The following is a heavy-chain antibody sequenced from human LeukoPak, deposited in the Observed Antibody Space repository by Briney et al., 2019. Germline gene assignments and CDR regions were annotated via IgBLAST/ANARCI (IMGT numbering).Heavy chain of an antibody. J-gene: IGHJ4*02. Sequence: KSSETLSLTCAVSGGSISSGGYSWSWIRQPPGKVLEWIGYIYHSGSTYYNPSLKSRVTISVDRSMNQFSLKLSSVTAADTAVYYCARGPGGSGSYLPYYFDYWGQGTLVTVSS. CDR2: IYHSGST. CDR1: GGSISSGGYS. V-gene: IGHV4-30-2*01. CDR3: ARGPGGSGSYLPYYFDY. D-gene: IGHD3-10*01.